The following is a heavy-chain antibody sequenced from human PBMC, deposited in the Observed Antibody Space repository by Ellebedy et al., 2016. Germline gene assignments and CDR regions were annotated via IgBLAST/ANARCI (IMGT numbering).Heavy chain of an antibody. Sequence: ASVKVSCKASGYTINNFAMTWVRQAPGQGVEWMGWINTNTGNPTYAQGFSGRFGISLDTSVSTAYLEIRSLMAEDTGAFYCARFLTEYDHFYLDFWGKGTAVTVSS. CDR3: ARFLTEYDHFYLDF. J-gene: IGHJ6*03. D-gene: IGHD2/OR15-2a*01. CDR1: GYTINNFA. V-gene: IGHV7-4-1*01. CDR2: INTNTGNP.